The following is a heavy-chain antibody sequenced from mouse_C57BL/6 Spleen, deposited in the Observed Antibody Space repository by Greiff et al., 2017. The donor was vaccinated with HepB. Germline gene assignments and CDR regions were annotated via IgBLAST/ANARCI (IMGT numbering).Heavy chain of an antibody. Sequence: VQLQQSGPVLVKPGASVKMSCKASGYTFTDYYMNWVKQSHGKSLEWIGVINPYNGGTSYNQKFKGKATLTVDKSSSTAYMELNSLTSEDSAVYYCARRDYGSTFDYWGQGTTLTVSS. J-gene: IGHJ2*01. CDR1: GYTFTDYY. V-gene: IGHV1-19*01. D-gene: IGHD1-1*01. CDR3: ARRDYGSTFDY. CDR2: INPYNGGT.